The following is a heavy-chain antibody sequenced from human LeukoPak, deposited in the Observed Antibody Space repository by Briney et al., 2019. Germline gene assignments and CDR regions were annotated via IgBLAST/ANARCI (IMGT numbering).Heavy chain of an antibody. Sequence: ASVKVSCKASGYTFTSYGISWVRQAPGQGLEWMGWISAYNGNTNYAQELQGRVTMTTDTSTSTAYMELRSLRSDDTAVYYCARVGEITTTYYYYMDVWGKGTTVTVSS. CDR1: GYTFTSYG. D-gene: IGHD3-22*01. CDR2: ISAYNGNT. J-gene: IGHJ6*03. V-gene: IGHV1-18*01. CDR3: ARVGEITTTYYYYMDV.